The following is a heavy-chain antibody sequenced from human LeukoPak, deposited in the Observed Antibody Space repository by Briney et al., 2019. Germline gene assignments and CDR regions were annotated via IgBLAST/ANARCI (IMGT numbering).Heavy chain of an antibody. CDR2: ISGDGTTT. CDR3: TRVRSSSWYDY. V-gene: IGHV3-74*01. J-gene: IGHJ4*02. Sequence: GGSLRLSCAASGFTFSRHWMHWVRQAPGKGLVWVSRISGDGTTTTYADSVKGRFTISRDNAKNTLFLQMNSLRVDDTAVYYCTRVRSSSWYDYWGQGALVTVSS. CDR1: GFTFSRHW. D-gene: IGHD6-13*01.